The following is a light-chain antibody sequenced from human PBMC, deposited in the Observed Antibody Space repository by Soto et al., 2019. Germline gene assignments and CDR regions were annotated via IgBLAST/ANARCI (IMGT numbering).Light chain of an antibody. CDR2: SAS. J-gene: IGKJ4*01. CDR1: QALSNY. Sequence: DIQLTQSPSVLSASVGDTVTITCRASQALSNYLAWYQQEPGKAPDLLIYSASTLQSGVPSRLSGSGSETEFSLTIRALQPEDFATYYCQQLSRYPLTFGGGTKVDIK. V-gene: IGKV1-9*01. CDR3: QQLSRYPLT.